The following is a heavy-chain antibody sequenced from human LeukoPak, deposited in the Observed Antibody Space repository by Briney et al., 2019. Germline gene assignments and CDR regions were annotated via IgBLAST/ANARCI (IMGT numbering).Heavy chain of an antibody. Sequence: SETLSLTCAVYGGSFSGYYWSWIRQSPGKGLEWIGEINHSGSANYNPSLKSRVTISVDTSKNQFSLKLSSVTAADTAVYYCARQGRITIFGVVSRGPDMDVWGKGTTVTVSS. CDR3: ARQGRITIFGVVSRGPDMDV. J-gene: IGHJ6*03. V-gene: IGHV4-34*01. CDR2: INHSGSA. CDR1: GGSFSGYY. D-gene: IGHD3-3*01.